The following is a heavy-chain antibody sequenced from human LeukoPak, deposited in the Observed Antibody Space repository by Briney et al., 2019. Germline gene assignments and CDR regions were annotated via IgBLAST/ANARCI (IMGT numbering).Heavy chain of an antibody. J-gene: IGHJ4*02. V-gene: IGHV3-30*02. Sequence: GGSLRLSCETSGFLFSGFGMHWVRQSPGKGLEWIAFISYDGSKKFYGDSVKGRFTISRDSSKNILYLQMNALTTEDTAVYYCARVTGYRIEDYFDYWGQGTLVTVSS. CDR2: ISYDGSKK. D-gene: IGHD6-13*01. CDR3: ARVTGYRIEDYFDY. CDR1: GFLFSGFG.